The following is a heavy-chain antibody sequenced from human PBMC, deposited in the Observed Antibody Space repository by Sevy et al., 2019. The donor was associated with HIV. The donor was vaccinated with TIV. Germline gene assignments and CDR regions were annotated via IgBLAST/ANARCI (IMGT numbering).Heavy chain of an antibody. V-gene: IGHV3-48*03. Sequence: GSLRLSCAASGFTFSSYEMNWVRQAPGKGLEWVSYISSSGSTIYYADSVKGRFTISRDNAKNSLYLKMNSLRAEDTAVYYCARDQDYDSSGYYSDAFDIWGQGTMVTVSS. D-gene: IGHD3-22*01. CDR2: ISSSGSTI. CDR3: ARDQDYDSSGYYSDAFDI. CDR1: GFTFSSYE. J-gene: IGHJ3*02.